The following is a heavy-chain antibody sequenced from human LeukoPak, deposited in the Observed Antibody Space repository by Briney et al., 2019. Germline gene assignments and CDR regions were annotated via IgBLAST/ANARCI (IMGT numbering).Heavy chain of an antibody. Sequence: GGSLRLSCAASGFTFDDYAMHWVRQAPGKGLEWVSGISWNSGSIGYADSVKGRFTIYRDNAKNSLYLQMNSLRAENTALYYCAKEKYSSSWYEAYFQHWGQGTLVTVSS. CDR2: ISWNSGSI. CDR3: AKEKYSSSWYEAYFQH. D-gene: IGHD6-13*01. J-gene: IGHJ1*01. CDR1: GFTFDDYA. V-gene: IGHV3-9*01.